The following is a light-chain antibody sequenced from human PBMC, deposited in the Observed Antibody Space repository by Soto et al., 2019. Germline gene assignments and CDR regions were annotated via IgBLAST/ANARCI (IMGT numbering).Light chain of an antibody. V-gene: IGLV1-40*01. CDR2: HTS. Sequence: QSVLTQPPSVSGAPGQRVTISCTGSSSNIGAGYDVHWYQQLPGTAPKLLIYHTSNRPSGVPDRLSGSKSDTSASLAITGLQAEDEADYYCQSYDTNLSGSVFGGGTKVTVL. CDR3: QSYDTNLSGSV. CDR1: SSNIGAGYD. J-gene: IGLJ3*02.